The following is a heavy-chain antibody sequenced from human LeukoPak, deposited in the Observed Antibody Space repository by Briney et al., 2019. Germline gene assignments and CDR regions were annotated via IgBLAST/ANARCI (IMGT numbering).Heavy chain of an antibody. D-gene: IGHD1-26*01. J-gene: IGHJ3*02. V-gene: IGHV1-2*02. CDR3: ARVPPSYYGHDAFDI. CDR1: GYTFTSYD. CDR2: INPNSGGT. Sequence: ASVKVSCKASGYTFTSYDINWVRQAPGQGLEWMGWINPNSGGTNYAQKFQGRVTMTRDTSISTAYMELSRLRSDDTAVYYCARVPPSYYGHDAFDIWGQGTMVTVSS.